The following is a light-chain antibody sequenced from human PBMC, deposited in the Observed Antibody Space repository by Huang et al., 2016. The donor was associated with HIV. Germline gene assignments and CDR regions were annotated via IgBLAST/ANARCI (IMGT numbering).Light chain of an antibody. V-gene: IGKV1-5*01. CDR3: QQYNSYPWT. CDR2: DVS. J-gene: IGKJ1*01. Sequence: DIQMTQSPSTLSASVGDRVTITCRASQSISSWLAWYQQKPGYAPKPLIYDVSSLESGVPSRFSGSGSGTEFTLTISSLQPDNFATYYCQQYNSYPWTFGQGTKVEIK. CDR1: QSISSW.